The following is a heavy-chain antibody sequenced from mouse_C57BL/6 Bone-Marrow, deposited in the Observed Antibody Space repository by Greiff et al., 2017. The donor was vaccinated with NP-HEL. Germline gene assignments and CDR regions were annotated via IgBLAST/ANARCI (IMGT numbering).Heavy chain of an antibody. V-gene: IGHV1-81*01. Sequence: QVHVKQSGAELARPGASVKLSCKASGYTFTSSGISWVKQRTGQGLEWIGEISPRSGNTYYNEKFKGKATLTADKSSSTAYMELRSLTSEDSAVYCCARESLYYYGSSAWFAYWGQGTLVTVSA. J-gene: IGHJ3*01. CDR1: GYTFTSSG. CDR3: ARESLYYYGSSAWFAY. CDR2: ISPRSGNT. D-gene: IGHD1-1*01.